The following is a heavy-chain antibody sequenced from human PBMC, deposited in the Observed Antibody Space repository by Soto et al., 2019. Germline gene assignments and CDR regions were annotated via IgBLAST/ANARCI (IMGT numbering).Heavy chain of an antibody. V-gene: IGHV4-59*01. D-gene: IGHD3-3*01. Sequence: PSETLSLTCTVSGGSISSYYWSWIRQPPGKGLEWIGYIYYSGSTNYNPSLKSRVTISVDTSKNQFSLKLSSVTAADTAVYYCAGDLLYYDPPPRPYFDYWGQGTLVSVCS. CDR3: AGDLLYYDPPPRPYFDY. CDR2: IYYSGST. J-gene: IGHJ4*02. CDR1: GGSISSYY.